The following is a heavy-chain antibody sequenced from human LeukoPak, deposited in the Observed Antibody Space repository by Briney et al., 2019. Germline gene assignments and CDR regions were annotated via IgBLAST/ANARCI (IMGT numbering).Heavy chain of an antibody. CDR2: IYSDGST. J-gene: IGHJ4*02. CDR3: AKDSLRDGYHEPY. D-gene: IGHD5-24*01. CDR1: GFTVSSNY. Sequence: GGSLRLSCTASGFTVSSNYMSWVRQAPGKGLECVSVIYSDGSTYYADSVKGRFTISRDNSKNTLYLQMNSLRAEDTAVYYCAKDSLRDGYHEPYWGQRTLVTVSS. V-gene: IGHV3-66*01.